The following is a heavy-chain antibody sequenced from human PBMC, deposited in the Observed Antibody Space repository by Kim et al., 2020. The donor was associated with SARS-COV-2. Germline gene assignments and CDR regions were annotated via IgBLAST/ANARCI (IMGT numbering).Heavy chain of an antibody. D-gene: IGHD3-10*01. CDR3: AKILWFGPWEGVIAFDI. Sequence: FQGRVTMTEDTSTDTAYMELSSLRSEDTAVYYCAKILWFGPWEGVIAFDIWGQGTMVTVSS. V-gene: IGHV1-24*01. J-gene: IGHJ3*02.